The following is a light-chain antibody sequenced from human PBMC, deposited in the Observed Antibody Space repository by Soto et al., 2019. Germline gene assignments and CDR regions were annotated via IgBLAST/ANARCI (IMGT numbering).Light chain of an antibody. J-gene: IGLJ2*01. V-gene: IGLV1-44*01. CDR1: RSNIGTNP. CDR2: TNT. CDR3: AAWDARLNSVI. Sequence: QSVLTQPPSASGTPGQSVSISCFGSRSNIGTNPVNWYQQLPGTDPTLLFYTNTQRPSGVPDRFSAAKSGTSASLAISGLQSEDEADYYCAAWDARLNSVIFGGGTKLTVL.